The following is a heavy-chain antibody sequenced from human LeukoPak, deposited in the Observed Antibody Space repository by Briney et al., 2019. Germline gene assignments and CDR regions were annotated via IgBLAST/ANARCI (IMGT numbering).Heavy chain of an antibody. CDR3: ARDRSTDSSGYYYS. Sequence: GGSLRLSCAASGFTFSSCSMNWVRQAPGKGLEWVSSISSSSSYIYYADSVKGRFTISRDNAKNSLYLQMNSLRAEDTAVYYCARDRSTDSSGYYYSWGQGTLVTVSS. D-gene: IGHD3-22*01. V-gene: IGHV3-21*01. CDR1: GFTFSSCS. CDR2: ISSSSSYI. J-gene: IGHJ4*02.